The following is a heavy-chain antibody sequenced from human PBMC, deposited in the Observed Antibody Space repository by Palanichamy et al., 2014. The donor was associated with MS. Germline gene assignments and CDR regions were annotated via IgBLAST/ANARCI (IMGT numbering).Heavy chain of an antibody. CDR2: IHYGGSA. J-gene: IGHJ3*02. Sequence: QVQLQESGPGLVKPSETLSLTCTVSGASITISYYWGWIRQPPGKGLEWIGSIHYGGSAYYNPSLKSRVTISVDTSKNQFSLELTSVTAADTAFYYCARRAPRGLTVASAGDAFDIWGQETMVTVSS. D-gene: IGHD3-9*01. CDR1: GASITISYY. V-gene: IGHV4-39*01. CDR3: ARRAPRGLTVASAGDAFDI.